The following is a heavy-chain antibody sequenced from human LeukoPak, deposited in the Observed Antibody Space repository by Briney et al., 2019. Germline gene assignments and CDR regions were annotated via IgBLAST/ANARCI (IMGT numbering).Heavy chain of an antibody. CDR3: ARDSDKYYGMDV. CDR1: GYTFTGYY. D-gene: IGHD3-9*01. V-gene: IGHV1-2*06. Sequence: ASVKVSCKASGYTFTGYYMHWVRQAPGQGLEWMGRINPNSGGTDYAQKFQGRVTMTTDTSTSTAYMELRSLRSDDTAVYYCARDSDKYYGMDVWGQGTTVTVSS. J-gene: IGHJ6*02. CDR2: INPNSGGT.